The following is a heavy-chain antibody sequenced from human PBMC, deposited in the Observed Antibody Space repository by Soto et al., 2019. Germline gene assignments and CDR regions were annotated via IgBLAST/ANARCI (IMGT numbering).Heavy chain of an antibody. CDR3: AKDHDEDFGYDLDYFNY. CDR2: FFIGGNT. J-gene: IGHJ4*02. D-gene: IGHD5-12*01. Sequence: SETLSLTCTVSGGSISSSTYYWGWMRQPPGKGLEWIASFFIGGNTYYNPSLKSRFTISRDNAKNSLYLEMNSLRSEDTALYYCAKDHDEDFGYDLDYFNYWGRGTLVTSPQ. V-gene: IGHV4-39*02. CDR1: GGSISSSTYY.